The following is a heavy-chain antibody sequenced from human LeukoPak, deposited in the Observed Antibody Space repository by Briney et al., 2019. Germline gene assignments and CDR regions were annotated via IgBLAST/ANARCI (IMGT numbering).Heavy chain of an antibody. CDR2: ISYDGSNK. CDR1: GFTFSSYA. J-gene: IGHJ4*02. Sequence: PGGSLRLSCAASGFTFSSYAMHWVRQAPGKGLEWVAVISYDGSNKYYADSVKGRFTISRDNSKNTLYLQMSSLRAEDTAVYYCARAGAAGGYFDYWGQGTLVTVSS. V-gene: IGHV3-30*15. D-gene: IGHD6-13*01. CDR3: ARAGAAGGYFDY.